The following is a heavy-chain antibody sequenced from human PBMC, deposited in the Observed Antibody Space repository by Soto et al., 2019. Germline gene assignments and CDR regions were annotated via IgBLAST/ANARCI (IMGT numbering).Heavy chain of an antibody. J-gene: IGHJ6*02. CDR1: GGSFSGYS. V-gene: IGHV4-34*01. D-gene: IGHD3-3*01. CDR3: ARARFDSWSHIYYGLDV. CDR2: INHSGTT. Sequence: SETLSLTCAVYGGSFSGYSWTWLRQPPGKGLEWIGEINHSGTTDYNPALKSRVTMSADTSKNQFSLRMTSVTAADTAVYYCARARFDSWSHIYYGLDVRGQGTTVTVSS.